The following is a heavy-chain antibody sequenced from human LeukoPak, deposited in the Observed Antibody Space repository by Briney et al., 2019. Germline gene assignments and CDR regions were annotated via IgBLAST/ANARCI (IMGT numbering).Heavy chain of an antibody. Sequence: PSETLSLTCTVSGGSISSYYWSWIRQPPGKGLEWIGYIYYSGSTNYNPSLKSRVTILVDTPKNHFSLRLSSVTAADTAVHYCARGSLDDYGGNSARYNWFDAWGQGILVTVSS. CDR2: IYYSGST. V-gene: IGHV4-59*01. CDR3: ARGSLDDYGGNSARYNWFDA. J-gene: IGHJ5*02. D-gene: IGHD4-23*01. CDR1: GGSISSYY.